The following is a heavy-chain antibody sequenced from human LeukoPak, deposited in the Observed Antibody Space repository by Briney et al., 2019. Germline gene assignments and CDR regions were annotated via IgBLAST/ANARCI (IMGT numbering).Heavy chain of an antibody. Sequence: HPGGSLRLSCAASGFTFSSYSMNWVRQAPGKGLEWVSYISSSSSTIYYADSVKGRFTISRDNAKNSLYLQMNSLRAEDTAVYYCARERKEDAFDIWGQGTMVTVSS. J-gene: IGHJ3*02. CDR1: GFTFSSYS. V-gene: IGHV3-48*01. CDR2: ISSSSSTI. CDR3: ARERKEDAFDI.